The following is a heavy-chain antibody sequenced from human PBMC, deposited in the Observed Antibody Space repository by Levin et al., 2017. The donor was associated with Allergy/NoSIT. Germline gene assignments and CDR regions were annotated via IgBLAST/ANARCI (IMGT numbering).Heavy chain of an antibody. Sequence: GGSLRLSCAASEITFTTHWMHWVRQTPGKGLVWVSRINLDGSSTSYADSVKGRFTTSRDNAKNTLYLQMNNLRVEDTAIYYCARDRQRSWYFDLWGRGTLVTVSS. J-gene: IGHJ2*01. D-gene: IGHD4-17*01. CDR2: INLDGSST. CDR3: ARDRQRSWYFDL. CDR1: EITFTTHW. V-gene: IGHV3-74*01.